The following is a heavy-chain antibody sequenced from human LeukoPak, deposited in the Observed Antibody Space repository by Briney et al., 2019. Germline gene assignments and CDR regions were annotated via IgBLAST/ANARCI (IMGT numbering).Heavy chain of an antibody. J-gene: IGHJ3*02. CDR1: GFTFSSFT. V-gene: IGHV3-21*01. CDR2: ISNSGDYI. D-gene: IGHD6-19*01. Sequence: PGGSLRLSCTVSGFTFSSFTMNWVRHGPGKGLEWVASISNSGDYISYADSLKGRFIISRDNAKNSLFLQMSSLRAEDTAVYYCAREMYAGWYFAFDIWGQGTMVTVSS. CDR3: AREMYAGWYFAFDI.